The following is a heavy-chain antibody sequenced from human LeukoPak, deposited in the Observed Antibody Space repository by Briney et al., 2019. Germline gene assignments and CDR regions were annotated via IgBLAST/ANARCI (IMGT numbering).Heavy chain of an antibody. CDR2: ISSSSSYI. Sequence: GGSLRLSCAASGFTFRSYSMNWVRQAPGKGLEWVSSISSSSSYIHYADSVTGRFAISRDNAKNSLYLQMHSLRAEDTAVYYCASGGVAEGADYWGQGTLVTVSS. CDR1: GFTFRSYS. V-gene: IGHV3-21*01. J-gene: IGHJ4*02. D-gene: IGHD2-15*01. CDR3: ASGGVAEGADY.